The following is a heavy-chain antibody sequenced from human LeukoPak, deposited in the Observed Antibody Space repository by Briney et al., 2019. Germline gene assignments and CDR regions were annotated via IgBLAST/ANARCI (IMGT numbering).Heavy chain of an antibody. V-gene: IGHV4-4*07. J-gene: IGHJ3*02. CDR2: IYTSGST. CDR1: GGSISNYY. Sequence: PSETLSLTCTVSGGSISNYYWSWIRQPAGKGLEWIGRIYTSGSTNYNPSLKSRVDMSVDTSKNQFSLKLSSVTAADTAVYYCARGLVGATTLSAFDIWGQGTVVTVSS. CDR3: ARGLVGATTLSAFDI. D-gene: IGHD1-26*01.